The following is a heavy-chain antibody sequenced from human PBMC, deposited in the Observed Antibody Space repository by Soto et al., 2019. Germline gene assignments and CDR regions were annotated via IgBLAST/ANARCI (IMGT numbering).Heavy chain of an antibody. CDR1: GFTFSSYS. D-gene: IGHD3-22*01. J-gene: IGHJ4*02. V-gene: IGHV3-23*01. Sequence: ELQLLESGGGLVQPGGSLSLSCAASGFTFSSYSMNWVRQAPGKGLEWFSALNPSGGTTYYVDSVRGRFTVSRDNSKNTLYLQMNSLRAEDTAIYYCAKKFYDDRQLGNFFDYWGQGTLVTVSS. CDR2: LNPSGGTT. CDR3: AKKFYDDRQLGNFFDY.